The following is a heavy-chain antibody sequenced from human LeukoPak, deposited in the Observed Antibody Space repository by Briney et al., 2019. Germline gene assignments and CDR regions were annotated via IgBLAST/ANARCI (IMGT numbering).Heavy chain of an antibody. CDR2: FDPEDGSV. CDR1: GSTLSEVS. D-gene: IGHD2/OR15-2a*01. CDR3: ASPRLSFLNYFES. Sequence: ASVKVSCKVSGSTLSEVSIHWMRQAPGKGLEWLGGFDPEDGSVIYAQNFQGRVAMTGDTSTDTTYMELNSLRSDDTALYYCASPRLSFLNYFESWGLGTLVTVSS. J-gene: IGHJ4*02. V-gene: IGHV1-24*01.